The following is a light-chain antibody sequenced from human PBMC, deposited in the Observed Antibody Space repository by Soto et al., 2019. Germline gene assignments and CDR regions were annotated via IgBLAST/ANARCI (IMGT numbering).Light chain of an antibody. V-gene: IGLV2-23*01. CDR1: SCDVGSYNL. J-gene: IGLJ2*01. CDR3: CSYAGSSTYVV. CDR2: EGS. Sequence: QSVLTQPASVSGSPGQSITISCTGTSCDVGSYNLVSWYQQHPGKAPKLMIYEGSKRPSGVSNRFSGSKSGNTASLTISGLQAEDEADYYCCSYAGSSTYVVFGGGTQLTVL.